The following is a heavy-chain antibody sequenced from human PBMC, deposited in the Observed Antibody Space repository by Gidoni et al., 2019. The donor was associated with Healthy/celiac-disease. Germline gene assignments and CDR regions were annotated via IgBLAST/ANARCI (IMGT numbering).Heavy chain of an antibody. D-gene: IGHD3-16*02. CDR3: AADSMITFGGVIVNYYYYGMDV. Sequence: QMQLVQSGPEVKKPGTSVKVSCKASGFPFTSSAMQWVRQARGQRLEWIGWIVVGSGNTNYAKKFQERVTITRDMSTSTAYMELSSLRSEDTAVYYCAADSMITFGGVIVNYYYYGMDVWGQGTTVTVSS. CDR1: GFPFTSSA. CDR2: IVVGSGNT. V-gene: IGHV1-58*02. J-gene: IGHJ6*02.